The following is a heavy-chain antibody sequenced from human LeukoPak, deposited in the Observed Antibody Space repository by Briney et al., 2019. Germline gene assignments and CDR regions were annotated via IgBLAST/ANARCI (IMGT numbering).Heavy chain of an antibody. V-gene: IGHV1-46*01. J-gene: IGHJ5*02. CDR3: ARGSYDFWSGYPNNWFDP. CDR2: INPSGGST. Sequence: ASVKVSCTASGYTFSNYYIHWVRQAPGQGLEWMGIINPSGGSTTYAQKFQGRVTMTRDMSTSTVYMELISLRSEDTAVYYCARGSYDFWSGYPNNWFDPWGQGTLVTVSS. CDR1: GYTFSNYY. D-gene: IGHD3-3*01.